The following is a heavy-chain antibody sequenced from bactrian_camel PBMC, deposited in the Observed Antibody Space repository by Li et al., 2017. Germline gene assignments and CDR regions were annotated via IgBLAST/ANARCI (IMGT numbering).Heavy chain of an antibody. Sequence: QVQLVESGGGSVQAGGSLKLSCVITYDCCCMGWVRQAPGKEREGVAAIGQHGDTSYADSVKGRFTISQDLAKNTLCLQMDNLRPEDTAMYTCAAARFAGSWSQVPFFTYKGQGTQVTVS. J-gene: IGHJ4*01. V-gene: IGHV3S55*01. CDR1: TYDCCC. D-gene: IGHD2*01. CDR2: IGQHGDT.